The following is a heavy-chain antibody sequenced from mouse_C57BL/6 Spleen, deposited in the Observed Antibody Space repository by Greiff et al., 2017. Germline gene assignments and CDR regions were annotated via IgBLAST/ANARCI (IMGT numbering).Heavy chain of an antibody. CDR1: GYSITSDY. V-gene: IGHV3-8*01. J-gene: IGHJ4*01. D-gene: IGHD2-4*01. Sequence: EVNVVESGPGLAKPSQTLSLTCSVTGYSITSDYWNWIRKFPGNKLEYMGYISYSGSTYYNPSLKSRISITRDTSKNQYYLQLNSVTTEDTATYYCAKGGYDYDDAMDYWGQGTSVTVSS. CDR2: ISYSGST. CDR3: AKGGYDYDDAMDY.